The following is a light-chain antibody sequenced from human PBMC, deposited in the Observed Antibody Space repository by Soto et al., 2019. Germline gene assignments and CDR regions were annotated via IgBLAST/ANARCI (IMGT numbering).Light chain of an antibody. J-gene: IGKJ2*01. CDR1: QSVSSNY. CDR3: QQGNA. Sequence: EIVLTQSPVTLSLSPGERATLSCRASQSVSSNYLVWYQQKPGQAPRLLIFAASSRATGIPDRFSGSGSGADFTLTTSRLEPEDFAVYYCQQGNAFGQGTKVDIK. V-gene: IGKV3-20*01. CDR2: AAS.